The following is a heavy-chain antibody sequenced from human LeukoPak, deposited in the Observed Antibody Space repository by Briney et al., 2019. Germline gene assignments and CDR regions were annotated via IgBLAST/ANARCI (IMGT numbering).Heavy chain of an antibody. CDR2: IYHSGST. J-gene: IGHJ3*02. CDR1: GYSISSGYY. CDR3: ARSDGYGLVGI. Sequence: SETLSLTCTLSGYSISSGYYWGWIRQPPGKGLEWIASIYHSGSTYYNPSLKSRVTISVDTSKKQFSLTLSSVTAADTAVYYCARSDGYGLVGIWGQGTMVTVSS. D-gene: IGHD3-10*01. V-gene: IGHV4-38-2*02.